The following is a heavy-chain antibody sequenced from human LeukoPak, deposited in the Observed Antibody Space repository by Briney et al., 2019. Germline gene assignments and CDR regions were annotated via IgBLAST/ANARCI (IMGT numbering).Heavy chain of an antibody. CDR1: GGTFSSYG. CDR2: ISAYNGNT. V-gene: IGHV1-18*01. J-gene: IGHJ4*02. Sequence: ASVKVSRKASGGTFSSYGISWVRQAPGQGLEWMGWISAYNGNTNYAQKLQGRVTMTTDTSTSTAYMELRSLRSDDTAVYYCARLYDSSGYYYYDYWGQGTLVTVSS. CDR3: ARLYDSSGYYYYDY. D-gene: IGHD3-22*01.